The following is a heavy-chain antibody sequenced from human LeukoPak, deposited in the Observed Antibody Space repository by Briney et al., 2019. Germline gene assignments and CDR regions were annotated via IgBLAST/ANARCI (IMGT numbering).Heavy chain of an antibody. D-gene: IGHD3-10*01. V-gene: IGHV4-59*01. CDR1: GGSISSYY. Sequence: SETLSLTCTVSGGSISSYYWSWIRQPPGKGLEWIGYIYYTGSTNYNPSLKSRVTISVDTSKNQFSLILSSVTAADTAVYYCARDGPYYGSGSFYLLYWGQGTLVTVSS. CDR3: ARDGPYYGSGSFYLLY. J-gene: IGHJ4*02. CDR2: IYYTGST.